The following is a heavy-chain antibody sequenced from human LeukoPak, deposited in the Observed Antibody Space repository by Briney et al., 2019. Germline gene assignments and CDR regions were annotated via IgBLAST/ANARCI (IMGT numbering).Heavy chain of an antibody. J-gene: IGHJ6*03. Sequence: GGSLRLSCAASGFTFSSYGMSWVRQAPGEGLEWVSAISGSGGSTYYADSVKGRFTISRDNSKNTLYLQMNSLRAEDTAVYYCAKDDTNYYDSSGYYHTYYYMDVWGKGTTVTISS. D-gene: IGHD3-22*01. CDR2: ISGSGGST. CDR3: AKDDTNYYDSSGYYHTYYYMDV. V-gene: IGHV3-23*01. CDR1: GFTFSSYG.